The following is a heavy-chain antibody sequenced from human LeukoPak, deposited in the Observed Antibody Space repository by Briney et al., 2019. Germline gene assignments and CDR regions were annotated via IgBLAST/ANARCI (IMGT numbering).Heavy chain of an antibody. CDR1: GFTFSSYS. CDR3: AREESSSSGYYFDY. CDR2: ISSSSSYI. Sequence: GGSLRLSCAASGFTFSSYSMNWVRQAPGKGLEWVSSISSSSSYIYYADSVKGRFTISRDNAKNSLYLQVNSLRAEDTAVYYCAREESSSSGYYFDYWGQGALVTVSS. V-gene: IGHV3-21*01. J-gene: IGHJ4*02. D-gene: IGHD6-6*01.